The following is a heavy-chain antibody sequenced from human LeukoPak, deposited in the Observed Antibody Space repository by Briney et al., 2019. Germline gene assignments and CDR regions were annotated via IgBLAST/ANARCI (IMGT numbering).Heavy chain of an antibody. Sequence: SETLSLTCTVSGGSISSYYWSWIRQPPGKGLEWIGYIYYSGSTNYNPSLKSRVTISVDTFKNQFSLKLSSVTAADTAVYYCAKTSVGYHYYGMDVWGQGTTVTVSS. CDR3: AKTSVGYHYYGMDV. CDR1: GGSISSYY. CDR2: IYYSGST. J-gene: IGHJ6*02. V-gene: IGHV4-59*01.